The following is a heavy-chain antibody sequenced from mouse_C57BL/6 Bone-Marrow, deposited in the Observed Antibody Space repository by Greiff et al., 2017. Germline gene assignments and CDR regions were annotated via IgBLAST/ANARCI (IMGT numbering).Heavy chain of an antibody. D-gene: IGHD2-3*01. CDR1: GFNIKDDY. Sequence: EVKLQQSGAELVRPGASVKLSCTASGFNIKDDYMHWVKQRPEQGLEWIGWIDPENGDTEYASKFQGKATITADTSSNTAYLQLSSLTSEDTAVYYCTTIYDGNYYAMDYWGQGTSVTVSS. CDR3: TTIYDGNYYAMDY. V-gene: IGHV14-4*01. J-gene: IGHJ4*01. CDR2: IDPENGDT.